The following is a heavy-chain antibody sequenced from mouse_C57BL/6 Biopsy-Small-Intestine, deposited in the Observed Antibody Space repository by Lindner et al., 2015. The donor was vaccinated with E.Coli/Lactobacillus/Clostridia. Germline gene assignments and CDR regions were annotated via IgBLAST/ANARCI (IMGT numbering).Heavy chain of an antibody. D-gene: IGHD1-1*02. CDR1: GYTFTNYY. CDR2: INPSGGSA. CDR3: AGDRGGGSYYPGNACDI. V-gene: IGHV1-64*01. Sequence: SVKVSCKASGYTFTNYYMRWVRQAPGQGLEWMGIINPSGGSANYAQKFRGRVTMTRDTSTKTVYMELTSLRSEDTAVYYCAGDRGGGSYYPGNACDIWGQGTMVTVSS. J-gene: IGHJ3*01.